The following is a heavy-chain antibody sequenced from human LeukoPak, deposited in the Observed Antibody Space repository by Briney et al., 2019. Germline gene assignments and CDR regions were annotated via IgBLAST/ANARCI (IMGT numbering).Heavy chain of an antibody. J-gene: IGHJ4*02. CDR2: INHSGST. V-gene: IGHV4-34*01. CDR3: ASYPTTVTTGYFDY. CDR1: GGSFSGYY. D-gene: IGHD4-17*01. Sequence: SETLSLTCAVYGGSFSGYYWSWIRQPPGKGLEWIGEINHSGSTNYNPSLKSRVTISVDTSKNQFSLKLSSVTAADTAVYYCASYPTTVTTGYFDYWGQGTLVTVSS.